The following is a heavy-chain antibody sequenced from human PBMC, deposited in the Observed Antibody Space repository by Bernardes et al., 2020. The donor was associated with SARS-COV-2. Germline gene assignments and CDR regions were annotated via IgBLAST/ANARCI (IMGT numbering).Heavy chain of an antibody. D-gene: IGHD6-19*01. CDR3: TRGIAVTRWALITMDV. Sequence: GGSLRLSCTASGFTFGDYAMSWLRQAPGKGLEWVGFIRSKPFGGTTEYAASVKGRFSISREDSKSIAYLQMNSLKTDDTAVYYCTRGIAVTRWALITMDVWGPGTTVTVSS. CDR1: GFTFGDYA. CDR2: IRSKPFGGTT. J-gene: IGHJ6*02. V-gene: IGHV3-49*03.